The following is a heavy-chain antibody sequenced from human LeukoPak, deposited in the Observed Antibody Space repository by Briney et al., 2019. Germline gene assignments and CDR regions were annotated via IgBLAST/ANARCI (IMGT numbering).Heavy chain of an antibody. CDR3: VREGGLYTSTWGYFDY. CDR2: MSYDGSNK. J-gene: IGHJ4*02. Sequence: PGGSLRLSCAASGFTFSSYAMHWVRQAPGQGLEWVAIMSYDGSNKYYADSVKGRFTVSRDNSENTLYLQMSSLRPEDTAVYYCVREGGLYTSTWGYFDYWGQGTLVTVSS. D-gene: IGHD6-13*01. CDR1: GFTFSSYA. V-gene: IGHV3-30-3*01.